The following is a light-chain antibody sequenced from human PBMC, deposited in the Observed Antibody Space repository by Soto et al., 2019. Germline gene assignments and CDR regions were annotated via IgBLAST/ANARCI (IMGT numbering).Light chain of an antibody. Sequence: EIVLTQSPDTLSLSPGEGATLSCRASQSVTNSYLAWYQQKPGQAPRLLIYGASSRATGTPDRFSGSGSETDFTLTISRLEPEDFAVYYCQQYSSSPPITFGQGTRLEIK. CDR1: QSVTNSY. V-gene: IGKV3-20*01. CDR2: GAS. CDR3: QQYSSSPPIT. J-gene: IGKJ5*01.